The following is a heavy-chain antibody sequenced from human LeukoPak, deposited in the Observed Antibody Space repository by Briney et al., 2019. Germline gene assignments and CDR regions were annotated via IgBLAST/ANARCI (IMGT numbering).Heavy chain of an antibody. CDR3: ARDSITIFGVPGGWFDP. CDR1: GGSISSGDYY. V-gene: IGHV4-30-4*08. D-gene: IGHD3-3*01. J-gene: IGHJ5*02. Sequence: SETLSLTCTVSGGSISSGDYYWSWIRQPPGKGLEWIGYIYYSGSTYYNPSLKSRVTISVDTSKNQFSLKLSSVTAADTAVYYCARDSITIFGVPGGWFDPWDQGTLVTVSS. CDR2: IYYSGST.